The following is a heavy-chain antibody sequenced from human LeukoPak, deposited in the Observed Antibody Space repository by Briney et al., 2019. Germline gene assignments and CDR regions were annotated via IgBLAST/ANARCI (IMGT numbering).Heavy chain of an antibody. Sequence: PSETLSLTCTVSGGSISSYYWSWIRQPPGKGLEWIGYIYYSGSTNYNPSLKSRVTISVDTSKNQFSLKLSSVTAADTAVYYCARDYYGSGSYRGPHYWGQGTLVTVSS. CDR2: IYYSGST. CDR3: ARDYYGSGSYRGPHY. V-gene: IGHV4-59*08. J-gene: IGHJ4*02. D-gene: IGHD3-10*01. CDR1: GGSISSYY.